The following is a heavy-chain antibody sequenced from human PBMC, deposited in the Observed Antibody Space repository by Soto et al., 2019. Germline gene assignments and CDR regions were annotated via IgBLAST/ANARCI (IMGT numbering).Heavy chain of an antibody. Sequence: EVQLLQSGGGVVQPGGSLRLSCAVSGFSFNYYAMNWVRLAPGKGLEWVSSISGGGTGTYSADAVRGRFTISSDKSRNTVYLQMISLRAEDTAVYYCAKGHYYDNVGNWVANQAFDSWGQGSLVTVSS. CDR2: ISGGGTGT. CDR1: GFSFNYYA. J-gene: IGHJ4*02. V-gene: IGHV3-23*01. CDR3: AKGHYYDNVGNWVANQAFDS. D-gene: IGHD3-22*01.